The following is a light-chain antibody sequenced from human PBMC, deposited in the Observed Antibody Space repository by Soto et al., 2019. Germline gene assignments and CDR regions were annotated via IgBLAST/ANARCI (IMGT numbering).Light chain of an antibody. CDR2: DVS. V-gene: IGLV2-11*01. Sequence: QSALTQPRSVCGSPGQSVTISCTGTSSDVGGYNYVSWYQQHPGKAPKVIIYDVSKRPSGVPDRFSGSKSGNTASLTISGLQAEDEADYYCCSHAGSYTYVFGTGTQLTVL. J-gene: IGLJ1*01. CDR3: CSHAGSYTYV. CDR1: SSDVGGYNY.